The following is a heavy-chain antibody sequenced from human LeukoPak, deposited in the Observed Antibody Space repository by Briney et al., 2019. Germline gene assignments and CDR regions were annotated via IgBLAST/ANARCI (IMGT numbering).Heavy chain of an antibody. D-gene: IGHD4-17*01. CDR3: ARENDYGEYAGYFDY. V-gene: IGHV3-7*01. CDR1: GFTFRTYW. J-gene: IGHJ4*02. CDR2: IKQDGSEK. Sequence: GGSLRLSCAASGFTFRTYWMSWVRQAPGKGLEWVANIKQDGSEKYYMDSVEGRFTISRDNSKNPLYLQMNSLRAEDTAVYYCARENDYGEYAGYFDYWGQGTLVTVSS.